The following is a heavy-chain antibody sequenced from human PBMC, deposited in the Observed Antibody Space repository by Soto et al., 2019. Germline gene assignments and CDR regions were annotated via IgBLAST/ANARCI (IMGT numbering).Heavy chain of an antibody. CDR3: ARGGGYDFWSGYLDY. CDR1: GGSISSYY. V-gene: IGHV4-59*13. D-gene: IGHD3-3*01. J-gene: IGHJ4*02. Sequence: PSETLSLTCTVSGGSISSYYWSWIRQPPGKGLEWIGYIYYSGSTNYNPSLKSRVTISVDTSKNQFSLKLSSVTAADTAVYYCARGGGYDFWSGYLDYWGQGTLVTVSS. CDR2: IYYSGST.